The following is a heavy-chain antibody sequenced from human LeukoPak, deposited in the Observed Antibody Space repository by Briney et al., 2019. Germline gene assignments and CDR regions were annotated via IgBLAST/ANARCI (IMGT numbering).Heavy chain of an antibody. D-gene: IGHD3-10*01. V-gene: IGHV3-11*01. CDR1: GLIFSDEY. Sequence: GGSLRLSCAVSGLIFSDEYMSWIRQPPGKGLEWVSYISNTGDFIAYADSVKGRFTISRDNAKNSLYLQMNSLRAEDAAAYYCVRGRGAGPGAHFDYWGQGTLVTVSS. CDR2: ISNTGDFI. J-gene: IGHJ4*02. CDR3: VRGRGAGPGAHFDY.